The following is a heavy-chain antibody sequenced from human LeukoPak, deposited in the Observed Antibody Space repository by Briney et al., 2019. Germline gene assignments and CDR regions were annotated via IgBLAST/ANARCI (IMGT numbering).Heavy chain of an antibody. CDR3: ARDLDYYDSSGYYPY. CDR1: GFTVSSNY. D-gene: IGHD3-22*01. CDR2: IYSGGST. V-gene: IGHV3-66*01. J-gene: IGHJ4*02. Sequence: PGGSLRLSCAVSGFTVSSNYMSWVRQAPGKGLEWVSVIYSGGSTYYADSVKGRFTISRDNSKNTLYLQMNSLRAEDTAVYYCARDLDYYDSSGYYPYWGQGTLVTVSS.